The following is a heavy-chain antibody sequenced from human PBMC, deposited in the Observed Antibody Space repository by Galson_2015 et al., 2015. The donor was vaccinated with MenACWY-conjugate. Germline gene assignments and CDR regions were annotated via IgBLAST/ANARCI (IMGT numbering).Heavy chain of an antibody. CDR1: EFTFSSYW. D-gene: IGHD3-22*01. J-gene: IGHJ3*02. CDR3: VRISVDDSSGYYDGDDAFDI. CDR2: INSDGSTT. Sequence: SLRLSCAASEFTFSSYWMHWVRQTPGKGLVWVSRINSDGSTTNYADSVKGRFTISRDNAKNTLYLQMNSLRAEDTAVYHCVRISVDDSSGYYDGDDAFDIWGQGTMVTVSS. V-gene: IGHV3-74*01.